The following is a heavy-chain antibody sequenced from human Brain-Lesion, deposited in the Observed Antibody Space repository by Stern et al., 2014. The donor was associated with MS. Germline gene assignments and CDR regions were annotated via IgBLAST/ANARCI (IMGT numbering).Heavy chain of an antibody. CDR3: ARGRVVPGFQYYATDV. CDR1: GGSISSGGYY. V-gene: IGHV4-61*02. J-gene: IGHJ6*02. D-gene: IGHD2-2*01. Sequence: VQLVESGPGLVKPSQTLSLSCTVSGGSISSGGYYWSWIRQPAGKGLEWIGRIFNSGSPSYNPSPKSGVTISIATSKNKFSLRLNSMTAADAAVYYCARGRVVPGFQYYATDVWGQGTTVIVSS. CDR2: IFNSGSP.